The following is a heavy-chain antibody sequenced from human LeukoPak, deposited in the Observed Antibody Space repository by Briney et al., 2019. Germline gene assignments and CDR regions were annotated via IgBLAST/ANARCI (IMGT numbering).Heavy chain of an antibody. CDR2: ISSSSSTI. CDR3: ARDFTVGATPHAFDI. D-gene: IGHD1-26*01. Sequence: PGGSLRLSCAASGFTFSSYEMSWVRQAPGKGLEWVSYISSSSSTIYYADSVKGRFTISRDNAKNSLYLQMNSLRAEDTAVYYCARDFTVGATPHAFDIWGQGTMVTVSS. V-gene: IGHV3-48*01. J-gene: IGHJ3*02. CDR1: GFTFSSYE.